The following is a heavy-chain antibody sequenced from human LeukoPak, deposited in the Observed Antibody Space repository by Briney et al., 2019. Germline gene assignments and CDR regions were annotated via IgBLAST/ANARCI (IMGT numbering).Heavy chain of an antibody. D-gene: IGHD3-22*01. V-gene: IGHV3-43*02. CDR2: ISGDGRST. Sequence: GGSLRLSCAASGFTFDDYAMHWVRQAPGKVLEWVSLISGDGRSTYFADSVKGRFTISRDNSKNSLYLQMNSLRTEDTALYYCAKVYRYYDSSCQHWGQGTLVTVSS. CDR3: AKVYRYYDSSCQH. J-gene: IGHJ1*01. CDR1: GFTFDDYA.